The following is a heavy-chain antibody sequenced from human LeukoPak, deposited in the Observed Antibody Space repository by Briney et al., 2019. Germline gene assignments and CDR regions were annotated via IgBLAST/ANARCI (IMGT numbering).Heavy chain of an antibody. V-gene: IGHV4-34*01. J-gene: IGHJ6*02. CDR1: GGSFSGYY. Sequence: SETLSLTCAVYGGSFSGYYWSWIRQPPGKGLEWIGEINHSGSTNYNPSLKSRVTISVDTSKNQFSLKLSSVIAADTAVYYCARGRVAAAGTRYYYYYYGMDVWGQGTTVTVSS. D-gene: IGHD6-13*01. CDR2: INHSGST. CDR3: ARGRVAAAGTRYYYYYYGMDV.